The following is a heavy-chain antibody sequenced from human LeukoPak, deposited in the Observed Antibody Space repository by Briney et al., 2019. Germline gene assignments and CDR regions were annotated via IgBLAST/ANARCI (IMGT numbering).Heavy chain of an antibody. CDR1: GFTFSSYG. CDR3: ARDPAKFWSGHDY. D-gene: IGHD3-3*01. J-gene: IGHJ4*02. V-gene: IGHV3-30*03. Sequence: GGSLRLSCTASGFTFSSYGMHWVRQAPGKELEWVAVISYDGSNKYYADSVKGRFTISRDNSKNTLYVQVNSLRAEDTAVYYCARDPAKFWSGHDYWGQGTLVTVSS. CDR2: ISYDGSNK.